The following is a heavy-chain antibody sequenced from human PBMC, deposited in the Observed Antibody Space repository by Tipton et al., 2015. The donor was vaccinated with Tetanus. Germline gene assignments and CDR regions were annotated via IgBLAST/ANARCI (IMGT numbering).Heavy chain of an antibody. CDR1: GGSISSFY. V-gene: IGHV4-59*01. CDR2: IYYTGNT. Sequence: QLVQSGPEVKPSETLSLSCTVSGGSISSFYWSWIRQSPGRGLEWIGYIYYTGNTNYNPSLKSRVTISADTTKKQFSLNLRSVTAADTAVYYCARTSGYLYSNHWGQGTLVTVSS. CDR3: ARTSGYLYSNH. J-gene: IGHJ1*01. D-gene: IGHD3-3*01.